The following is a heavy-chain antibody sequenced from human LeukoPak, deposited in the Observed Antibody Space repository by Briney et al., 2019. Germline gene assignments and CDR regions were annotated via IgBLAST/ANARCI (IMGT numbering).Heavy chain of an antibody. CDR3: ATQGVLDAFDI. Sequence: GGSLRLSCAASGFTFRDAWMIWVRQAPGKGLEWVGRIKSRADGGTPGYAAPVTGRFTISRDDSNGTLFLQMNSLTTEDTAVYYCATQGVLDAFDIWGQGTMVIVSS. J-gene: IGHJ3*02. D-gene: IGHD3-10*01. CDR2: IKSRADGGTP. CDR1: GFTFRDAW. V-gene: IGHV3-15*01.